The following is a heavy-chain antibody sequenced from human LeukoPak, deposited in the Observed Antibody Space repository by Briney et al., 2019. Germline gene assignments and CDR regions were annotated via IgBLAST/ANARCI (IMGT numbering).Heavy chain of an antibody. Sequence: GGSLRLSCAASGFTFSNYAMNWVRQAPGKGLEWVSTISGTGGGTYYADSVRGRFTISRDNSQSTLYQQMNSLRAEDTAVYYCAKRTGVTELHFDHWGQGTLVTVSS. CDR2: ISGTGGGT. CDR1: GFTFSNYA. V-gene: IGHV3-23*01. CDR3: AKRTGVTELHFDH. J-gene: IGHJ4*02. D-gene: IGHD1-7*01.